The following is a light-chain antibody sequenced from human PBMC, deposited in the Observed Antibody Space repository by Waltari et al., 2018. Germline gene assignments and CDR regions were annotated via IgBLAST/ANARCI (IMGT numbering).Light chain of an antibody. V-gene: IGKV3-15*01. J-gene: IGKJ1*01. CDR2: GAS. CDR3: QQYNNWPRT. Sequence: EVVMTHSPATLSVSPGERATLSCRASQRVSNNLAWYQQKPGQAPRLLIYGASTRPTRIPARFSGSGSGTEFTLTISSLQSEDFAVYYCQQYNNWPRTFGQGTKVEIK. CDR1: QRVSNN.